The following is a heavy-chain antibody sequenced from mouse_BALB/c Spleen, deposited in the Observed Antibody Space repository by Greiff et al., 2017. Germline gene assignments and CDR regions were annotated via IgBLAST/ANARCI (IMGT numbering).Heavy chain of an antibody. CDR1: GYTFTDYV. V-gene: IGHV1-77*01. D-gene: IGHD1-1*01. CDR3: ARDYYGSSSYAMDY. J-gene: IGHJ4*01. Sequence: VKLVESGPELVKPGASVKMSCKASGYTFTDYVISWVKQRTGQGLEWIGEIYPGSGSTYYNEKFKGKATLTADKSSNTAYMQLSSLTSEDSAVYFCARDYYGSSSYAMDYWGQGTSVTVSS. CDR2: IYPGSGST.